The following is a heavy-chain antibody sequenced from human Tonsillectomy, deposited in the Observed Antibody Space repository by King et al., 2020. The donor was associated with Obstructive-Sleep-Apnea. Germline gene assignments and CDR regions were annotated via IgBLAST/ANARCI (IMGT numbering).Heavy chain of an antibody. CDR1: GFTFSSYA. CDR2: ISSNGGST. Sequence: VQLVESGGGLVQPGGSLRLSCAASGFTFSSYAMHWVRQAPGKGLEYVSAISSNGGSTYYANSVKGRFTISRDNSKNTLYLQMGSLRAEDMALYYCARGPYCSGGSCYMAAFDIWGQGTMVTVSS. CDR3: ARGPYCSGGSCYMAAFDI. D-gene: IGHD2-15*01. V-gene: IGHV3-64*01. J-gene: IGHJ3*02.